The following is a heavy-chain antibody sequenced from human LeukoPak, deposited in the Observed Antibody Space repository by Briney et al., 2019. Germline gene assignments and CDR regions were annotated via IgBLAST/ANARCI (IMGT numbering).Heavy chain of an antibody. J-gene: IGHJ4*02. CDR2: ISGSGGST. D-gene: IGHD1-26*01. CDR1: GFTFSSYA. Sequence: GGSLRLSCAASGFTFSSYAMSWVRQAPGKGLEWVSAISGSGGSTYYADSVKGRFTISRDNSKNTLYLQMDSLRAEDTAVYYCANSREGPIGATEYYFDYWGQGTLVTVSS. V-gene: IGHV3-23*01. CDR3: ANSREGPIGATEYYFDY.